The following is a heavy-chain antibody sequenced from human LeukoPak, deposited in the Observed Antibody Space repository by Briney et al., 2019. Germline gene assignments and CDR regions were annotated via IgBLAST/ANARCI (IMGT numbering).Heavy chain of an antibody. D-gene: IGHD1-1*01. J-gene: IGHJ4*02. CDR3: ARVTESNWNYFAY. V-gene: IGHV1-46*01. CDR1: GYTFSSYY. CDR2: INPSGGTT. Sequence: ASVKVSCKASGYTFSSYYMHWVRQAPGQGLEWMGVINPSGGTTSNAQKFQGRVTMTRDTSSSTFYMELSSLRSEDTAVYFCARVTESNWNYFAYWGQGTQVTVSS.